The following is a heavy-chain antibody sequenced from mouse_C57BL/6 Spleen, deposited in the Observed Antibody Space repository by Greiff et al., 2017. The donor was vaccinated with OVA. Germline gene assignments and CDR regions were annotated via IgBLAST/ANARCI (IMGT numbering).Heavy chain of an antibody. Sequence: QVHVKQPGAELVKPGASVKMSCKASGYTFTSYWITWVKQRPGQGLEWIGDIYPGSGSTNYNEKFKSKATLTVDTSSSTAYMQLSSLTSEDSAVYYCGRGVTTVVSWYFDVWGTGTTVTVSS. D-gene: IGHD1-1*01. CDR1: GYTFTSYW. J-gene: IGHJ1*03. V-gene: IGHV1-55*01. CDR2: IYPGSGST. CDR3: GRGVTTVVSWYFDV.